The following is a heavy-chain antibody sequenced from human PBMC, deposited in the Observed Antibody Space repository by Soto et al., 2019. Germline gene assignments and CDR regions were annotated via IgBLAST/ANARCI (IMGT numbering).Heavy chain of an antibody. J-gene: IGHJ4*02. CDR1: GFTFSNYA. D-gene: IGHD6-13*01. V-gene: IGHV3-23*01. Sequence: EVQLLESGGGLVQPGGSLRLSCAASGFTFSNYAVTWVRQAPGKGLEWVSTISGSGGSTYYADSVKGRFIISRDNSKNTLYLQMNSLRAEDTAVYYCAKDPGSSWYEIDYWGQGTLVTVSS. CDR2: ISGSGGST. CDR3: AKDPGSSWYEIDY.